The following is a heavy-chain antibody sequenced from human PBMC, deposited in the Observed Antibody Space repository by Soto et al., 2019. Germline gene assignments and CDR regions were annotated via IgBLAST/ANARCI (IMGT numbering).Heavy chain of an antibody. Sequence: QVQLVQSGAEVKKPGSSVKVSCKASGGTFSSYAISWVRQAPGQGLEWMGGIIPIFGTANYAQKFQGRVTITADDSTSTAYMELSSLRSEDTAVYYCARGSHDFWSGFGSGMDVWGQGTTVTVSS. CDR3: ARGSHDFWSGFGSGMDV. CDR1: GGTFSSYA. CDR2: IIPIFGTA. D-gene: IGHD3-3*01. J-gene: IGHJ6*02. V-gene: IGHV1-69*01.